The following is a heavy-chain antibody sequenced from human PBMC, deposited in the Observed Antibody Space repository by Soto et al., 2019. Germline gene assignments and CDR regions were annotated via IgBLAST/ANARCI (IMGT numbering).Heavy chain of an antibody. CDR2: INPSGGST. CDR3: ARDRRPWLAARNTGNWFDP. CDR1: GYTFTSYY. V-gene: IGHV1-46*01. Sequence: GASVKVSCKASGYTFTSYYMHWVRQAPGQGLEWMGIINPSGGSTSYAQKFQGRVTMTRDTSTSTVYMELSSLRSEDTAVYYCARDRRPWLAARNTGNWFDPWGQGTLVTVSS. D-gene: IGHD6-6*01. J-gene: IGHJ5*02.